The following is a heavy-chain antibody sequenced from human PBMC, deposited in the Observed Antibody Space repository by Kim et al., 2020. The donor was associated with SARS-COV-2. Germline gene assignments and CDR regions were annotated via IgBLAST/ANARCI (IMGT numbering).Heavy chain of an antibody. CDR2: ISYDGSNK. J-gene: IGHJ4*02. CDR3: AKGTGLYCSGGSCYSAPFDD. D-gene: IGHD2-15*01. Sequence: GESLKISCAASGFTFSSYGMHWVRQAPGKGLEWVAVISYDGSNKYYADSVKGRFTISRDNSKNTLYLQMNSRRAEDTAVYYCAKGTGLYCSGGSCYSAPFDDWGQGTLVTVSS. V-gene: IGHV3-30*18. CDR1: GFTFSSYG.